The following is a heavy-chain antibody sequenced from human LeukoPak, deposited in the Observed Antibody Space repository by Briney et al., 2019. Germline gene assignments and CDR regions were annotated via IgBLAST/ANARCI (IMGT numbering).Heavy chain of an antibody. CDR1: GFTFSTYV. J-gene: IGHJ4*02. V-gene: IGHV3-23*01. Sequence: GGSLRLSCAAPGFTFSTYVMSWVRQAPGKGLEWVSAISGSGGSTYYADSVKGRFTISRDNSKNTLYLQMNSPGADDTAVYYCAKGNWRYFDYWGQGTLVTVSS. CDR2: ISGSGGST. CDR3: AKGNWRYFDY. D-gene: IGHD1-1*01.